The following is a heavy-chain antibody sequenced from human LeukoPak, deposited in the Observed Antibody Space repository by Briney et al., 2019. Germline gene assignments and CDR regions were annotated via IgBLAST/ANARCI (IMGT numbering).Heavy chain of an antibody. Sequence: GGSLRLSCAASGFTFSSYWMHWVRQVPGKGLVWVSRIKTDGGNTVYADNVKGRFTISRDNAKNTLYLQMNSLRVEDTAVYYCTRTYYYDSRDYFDYWGQGALVTVSS. CDR2: IKTDGGNT. J-gene: IGHJ4*02. CDR1: GFTFSSYW. V-gene: IGHV3-74*01. D-gene: IGHD3-22*01. CDR3: TRTYYYDSRDYFDY.